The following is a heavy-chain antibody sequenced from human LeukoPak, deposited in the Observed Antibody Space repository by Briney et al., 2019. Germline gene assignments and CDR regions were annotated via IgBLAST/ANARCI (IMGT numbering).Heavy chain of an antibody. CDR1: GFTFSRYW. Sequence: GSLRLSCAASGFTFSRYWMHWVRQAPGKGLVWVSRLNSDGSSTSYADSVKGRFTISRDNAKNTLYLQMNSLRAEDTAVYYCARDDNYYGSGAFDYWGQGTLVTVSS. J-gene: IGHJ4*02. CDR3: ARDDNYYGSGAFDY. CDR2: LNSDGSST. V-gene: IGHV3-74*01. D-gene: IGHD3-10*01.